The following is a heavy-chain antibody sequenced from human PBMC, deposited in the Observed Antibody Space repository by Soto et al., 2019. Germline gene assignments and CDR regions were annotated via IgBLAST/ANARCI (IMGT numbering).Heavy chain of an antibody. CDR1: GYSFTSYW. D-gene: IGHD2-15*01. J-gene: IGHJ6*02. CDR3: ARVLVLGYCSGGSCYAYGMDV. Sequence: GESLKISCKGSGYSFTSYWIGWVRQMPGKGLEWMGIIYPGDSDTRYSPSSQGQVTISADKSISTAYLQWSSLKASDTAMYYCARVLVLGYCSGGSCYAYGMDVWGQGTTVTVSS. V-gene: IGHV5-51*01. CDR2: IYPGDSDT.